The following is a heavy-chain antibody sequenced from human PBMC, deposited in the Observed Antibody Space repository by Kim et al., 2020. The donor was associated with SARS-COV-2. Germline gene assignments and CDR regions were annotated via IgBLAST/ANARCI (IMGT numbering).Heavy chain of an antibody. D-gene: IGHD2-15*01. Sequence: GGSLRLSCAASGFTFSSYWMSWVRQTPGKGLEWVGNINEDGSEKYYVDSVKGRFTMSRDNAKNTLYLQMNSLRAEDTAVYYCARLGDGRSRFENWGQGTL. J-gene: IGHJ4*02. CDR3: ARLGDGRSRFEN. CDR2: INEDGSEK. CDR1: GFTFSSYW. V-gene: IGHV3-7*03.